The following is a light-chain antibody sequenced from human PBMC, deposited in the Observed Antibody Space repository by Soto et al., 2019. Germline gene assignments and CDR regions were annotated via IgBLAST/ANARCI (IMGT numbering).Light chain of an antibody. CDR2: KAS. Sequence: DIQMTQSPSTLSASVGDRVTITCRASQSVSRWVAWYQQKPGKAPKLLIYKASTLEIGVPSRFSGSGSGTEFTLAISSLQPDDSATYYCQQYNDNWTFGQGTKVEIK. CDR1: QSVSRW. V-gene: IGKV1-5*03. J-gene: IGKJ1*01. CDR3: QQYNDNWT.